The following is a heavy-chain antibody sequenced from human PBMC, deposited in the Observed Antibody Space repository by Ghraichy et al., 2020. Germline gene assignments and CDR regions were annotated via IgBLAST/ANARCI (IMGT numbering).Heavy chain of an antibody. J-gene: IGHJ4*02. CDR2: IYYSGST. D-gene: IGHD3-3*01. CDR3: ARAVYYDFWSGYYYEPPTFDY. CDR1: GGSISSGGYY. V-gene: IGHV4-31*03. Sequence: SETLSLTCTVSGGSISSGGYYWSWIRQHPGKGLEWIGYIYYSGSTYYNPSLKSRVTISVDTSKNQFSLKLSSVTAADTAVYYCARAVYYDFWSGYYYEPPTFDYWGQGTLVTVSS.